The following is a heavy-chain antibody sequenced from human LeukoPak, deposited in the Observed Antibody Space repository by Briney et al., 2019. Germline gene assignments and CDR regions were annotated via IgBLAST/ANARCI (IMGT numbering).Heavy chain of an antibody. Sequence: SVKVSCKASGGTFSSYAISWVRQAPGQGLEWMGGIIPIFGTANYAQKFQGRVTITADESTSTAYMELSSLRSEDTAVYYCASYSREFYDSSGYCYRSYFDYWGQGTLVTVSS. CDR2: IIPIFGTA. CDR3: ASYSREFYDSSGYCYRSYFDY. CDR1: GGTFSSYA. J-gene: IGHJ4*02. D-gene: IGHD3-22*01. V-gene: IGHV1-69*13.